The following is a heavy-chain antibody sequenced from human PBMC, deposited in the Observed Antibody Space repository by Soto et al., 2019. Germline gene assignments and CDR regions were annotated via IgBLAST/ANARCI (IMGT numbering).Heavy chain of an antibody. V-gene: IGHV3-66*01. J-gene: IGHJ4*02. CDR3: ARDVGGSYYFDY. D-gene: IGHD1-26*01. CDR1: GFTVSSNY. CDR2: IYSGGST. Sequence: EVQLVESGGGLVQPGGSLRLSCAASGFTVSSNYMSWVRQAPGKGLEWVSVIYSGGSTYYADSVKGRFTISRDNSKNTLYIQMNSLRAEDTAVYYCARDVGGSYYFDYWGQGTLVTVSS.